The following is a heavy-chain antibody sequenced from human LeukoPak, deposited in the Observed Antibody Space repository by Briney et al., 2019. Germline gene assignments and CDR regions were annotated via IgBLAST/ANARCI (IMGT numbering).Heavy chain of an antibody. CDR2: ISSSSSYI. Sequence: PGGSLRLPCAASGFTFSSYSMNWVRQAPGKGLEWVSSISSSSSYIYYADSVKGRFTISRDNAKNSLYLQMNSLRAEDTAVYYCARDQAAGSYFDYWGQGTLVTVSS. V-gene: IGHV3-21*01. CDR3: ARDQAAGSYFDY. CDR1: GFTFSSYS. D-gene: IGHD6-13*01. J-gene: IGHJ4*02.